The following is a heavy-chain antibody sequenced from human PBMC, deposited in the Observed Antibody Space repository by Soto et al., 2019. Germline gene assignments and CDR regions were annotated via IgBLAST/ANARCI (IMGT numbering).Heavy chain of an antibody. V-gene: IGHV3-23*01. CDR3: AKAGCSGGTCYLYYFDY. CDR1: GFTFSNYA. D-gene: IGHD2-15*01. J-gene: IGHJ4*02. Sequence: PGGSLRLSCAASGFTFSNYAMSWIRQAPGKGLEWVSTISGRGGNTYHADSVKGRFTISRDNSRNTLYLQMDSLRVEDSAVYSCAKAGCSGGTCYLYYFDYWGQGALVTVSS. CDR2: ISGRGGNT.